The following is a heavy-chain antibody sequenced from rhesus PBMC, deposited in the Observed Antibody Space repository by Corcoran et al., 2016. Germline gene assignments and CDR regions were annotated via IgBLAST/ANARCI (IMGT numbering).Heavy chain of an antibody. Sequence: QVKLQQWGEGLVKPSETLSLTCAVYGGSISGYYWSWILQHPGEEVEWIGNIDGNSTRNTYNPSHKNRNTISQTTSESQFYLKLTSVTAADTAMYYCARGGTNRLNWGQGVLVTVSS. CDR1: GGSISGYY. CDR2: IDGNSTRN. D-gene: IGHD6-25*01. J-gene: IGHJ4*01. V-gene: IGHV4-73*01. CDR3: ARGGTNRLN.